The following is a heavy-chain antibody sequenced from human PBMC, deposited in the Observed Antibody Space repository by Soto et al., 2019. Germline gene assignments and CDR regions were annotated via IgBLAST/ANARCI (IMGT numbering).Heavy chain of an antibody. J-gene: IGHJ4*02. CDR1: GFSLSNARMG. CDR3: ARMCLPRSGSYYTPLYY. Sequence: QVTLKESGPVLVKPTETLTLTCTVSGFSLSNARMGVSWIRQPPGKALEWLAHIFSNDEKSYSTSLKSRLTISKDTSKRQVVLTMTNMDRVDTATYYCARMCLPRSGSYYTPLYYWGQGTLVTVSS. D-gene: IGHD3-10*01. V-gene: IGHV2-26*01. CDR2: IFSNDEK.